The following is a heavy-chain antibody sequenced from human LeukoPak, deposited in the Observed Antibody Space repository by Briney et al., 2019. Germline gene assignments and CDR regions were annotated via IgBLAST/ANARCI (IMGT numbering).Heavy chain of an antibody. D-gene: IGHD5-24*01. CDR2: ISSSGSTI. CDR3: ARGKGDVYQYYFDY. CDR1: GFTFSSYE. Sequence: PGGSLRLSCAASGFTFSSYEMNWVRQAPGKGLEWVSYISSSGSTIYYADSVKGRFTISRDNAKNSLYLQMNSLRAEDTAVYYCARGKGDVYQYYFDYWGQGTLVTVSS. J-gene: IGHJ4*02. V-gene: IGHV3-48*03.